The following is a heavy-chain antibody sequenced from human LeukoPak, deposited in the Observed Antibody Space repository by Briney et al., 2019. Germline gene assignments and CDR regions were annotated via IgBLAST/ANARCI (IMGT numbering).Heavy chain of an antibody. CDR1: GGSINSYY. Sequence: PSETLSLTCTVSGGSINSYYWSWIRQPPGKGLEWIGYIYYSGSTNYNPSLKSRVTISVDTSKNQFSLKLSSVTAADTAVYYCARWFSYYDSSGHDYWGQGTLVTVSS. J-gene: IGHJ4*02. D-gene: IGHD3-22*01. CDR2: IYYSGST. V-gene: IGHV4-59*01. CDR3: ARWFSYYDSSGHDY.